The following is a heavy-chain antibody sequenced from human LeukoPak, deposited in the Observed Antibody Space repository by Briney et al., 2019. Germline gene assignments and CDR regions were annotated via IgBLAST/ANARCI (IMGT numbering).Heavy chain of an antibody. CDR3: AREGPSIVPAAYIYYYYYMDV. CDR2: MNPNSGNT. CDR1: GYTFTSYD. J-gene: IGHJ6*03. D-gene: IGHD2-2*01. V-gene: IGHV1-8*01. Sequence: GASVKVSCKASGYTFTSYDINWVRQATGQGLEWMGWMNPNSGNTGYAQKFQGRVTMTRNTSISTAYMELSSLRSEDTAVYYCAREGPSIVPAAYIYYYYYMDVWGKGTTVTVSS.